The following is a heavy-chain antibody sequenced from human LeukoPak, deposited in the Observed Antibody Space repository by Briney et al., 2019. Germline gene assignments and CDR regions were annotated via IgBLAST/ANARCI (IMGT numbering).Heavy chain of an antibody. V-gene: IGHV1-69*13. CDR1: GGTFSSYV. D-gene: IGHD2-21*01. CDR3: ASPSSYCGGDCYFNYYYYYYMDV. Sequence: ASVKVSCKASGGTFSSYVISWVRQAPGQGLEWMGGIIPIFGTANYAQKFQGRVTITADESTSTAYMELSSLRPEDTAVYYCASPSSYCGGDCYFNYYYYYYMDVWGKGTTVTVSS. CDR2: IIPIFGTA. J-gene: IGHJ6*03.